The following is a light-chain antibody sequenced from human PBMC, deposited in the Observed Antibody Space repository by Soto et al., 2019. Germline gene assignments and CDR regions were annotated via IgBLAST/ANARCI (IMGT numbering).Light chain of an antibody. CDR1: SSNIGSNT. CDR2: SNN. V-gene: IGLV1-44*01. Sequence: QSVLTQPPSASGTPGQRVTISCSGGSSNIGSNTVNWYQQLPGTAPNLLIYSNNQRPSGVPDRFSGSKSGTSASLAITGLQAEDEADYYCQSYDSSLSGSVFGGGTKLTVL. CDR3: QSYDSSLSGSV. J-gene: IGLJ2*01.